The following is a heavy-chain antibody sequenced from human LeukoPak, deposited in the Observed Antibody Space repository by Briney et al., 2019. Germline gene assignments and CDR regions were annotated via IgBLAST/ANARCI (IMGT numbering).Heavy chain of an antibody. J-gene: IGHJ4*02. CDR3: AKDLWGFVEVAAILDY. D-gene: IGHD2-15*01. CDR2: ISGSGGSA. V-gene: IGHV3-23*01. CDR1: GFTFSNYS. Sequence: GGSLRHSCAASGFTFSNYSMNWVRQAPGKGLEWVSGISGSGGSADYADSVKGRFTISRDNSKKTLYLLMNSLRAEDTALYYCAKDLWGFVEVAAILDYWGQGTLVTVSS.